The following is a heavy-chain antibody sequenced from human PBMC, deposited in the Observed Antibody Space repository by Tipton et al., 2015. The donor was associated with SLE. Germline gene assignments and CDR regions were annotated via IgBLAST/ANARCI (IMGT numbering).Heavy chain of an antibody. V-gene: IGHV4-61*05. CDR3: ARRGTLVPGVIIKQDWYVDL. D-gene: IGHD3-10*01. CDR2: IHNSGNT. J-gene: IGHJ2*01. Sequence: TLSLTCSVSGDSVSSSSYYWGWIRQPPGKGLEWIAYIHNSGNTNYNPSLKSRVTISLDTSKNQFSLKLSSVTAADTAVYYCARRGTLVPGVIIKQDWYVDLWGRGTLVTVSS. CDR1: GDSVSSSSYY.